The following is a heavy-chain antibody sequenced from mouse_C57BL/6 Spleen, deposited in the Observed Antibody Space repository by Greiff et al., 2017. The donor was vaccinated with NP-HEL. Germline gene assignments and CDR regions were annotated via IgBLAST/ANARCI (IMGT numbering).Heavy chain of an antibody. CDR2: ISSGSSTI. Sequence: EVMLVESGGGLVKPGGCLKLSCAASGFTFSDYGMHWVRQAPEKGLEWVAYISSGSSTIYYADTVKGRFTISRDNAKNTLFLQMTSLRSEDTAMYYCARTAVGRVYWYFDVWGTGTTVTVSS. D-gene: IGHD4-1*01. CDR3: ARTAVGRVYWYFDV. J-gene: IGHJ1*03. V-gene: IGHV5-17*01. CDR1: GFTFSDYG.